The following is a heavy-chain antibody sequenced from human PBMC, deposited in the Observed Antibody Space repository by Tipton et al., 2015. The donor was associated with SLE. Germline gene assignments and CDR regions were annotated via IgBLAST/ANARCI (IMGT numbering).Heavy chain of an antibody. Sequence: TLSLTCSVSGDSMSSVSYYWAWIRQPPGKGLEWIGCAYYMGNTCYNPSLNSRATISLDTSKNQFYLNLTSVTAADTAVYYCARPRGGLEWANFFDPWGQGILVSVSS. J-gene: IGHJ5*02. CDR3: ARPRGGLEWANFFDP. D-gene: IGHD4-11*01. CDR1: GDSMSSVSYY. CDR2: AYYMGNT. V-gene: IGHV4-39*01.